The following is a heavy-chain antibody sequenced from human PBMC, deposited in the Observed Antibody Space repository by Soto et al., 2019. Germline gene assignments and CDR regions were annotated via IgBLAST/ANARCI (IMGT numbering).Heavy chain of an antibody. CDR3: ARTTDWFDP. CDR1: GYTFSSYW. V-gene: IGHV5-51*01. D-gene: IGHD1-1*01. CDR2: IYPGDSET. J-gene: IGHJ5*02. Sequence: GESLKISCQASGYTFSSYWIAWVRQMPGKGLEWVGIIYPGDSETRYSPSLQGQVTISADRSTTTAYLQWSSLKASDTAMYYCARTTDWFDPWGQGTLVTVSS.